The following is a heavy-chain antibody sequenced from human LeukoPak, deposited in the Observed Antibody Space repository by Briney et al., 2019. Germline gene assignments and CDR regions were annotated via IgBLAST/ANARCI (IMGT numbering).Heavy chain of an antibody. Sequence: SSVKVSYKASRGTFSRYAISRGRQAPGHGLEWMGRSIPIFGTATHEQQFQGRVAITTDESTSTAYMELSSLRSEDTAVYYCAKDRQLLLDYWGQGTLVTVSS. CDR3: AKDRQLLLDY. J-gene: IGHJ4*02. CDR2: SIPIFGTA. V-gene: IGHV1-69*05. D-gene: IGHD2-2*01. CDR1: RGTFSRYA.